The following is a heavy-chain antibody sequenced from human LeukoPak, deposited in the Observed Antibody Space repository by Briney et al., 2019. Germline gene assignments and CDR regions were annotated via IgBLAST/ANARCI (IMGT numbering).Heavy chain of an antibody. CDR2: IYYSGST. CDR3: ARGANGSGSYSTGNYGMDV. Sequence: PSETLSLTCTVSGGSISSSGYYWGWIRQPPGKGLEWIGTIYYSGSTQYNPSLKSRVTISVDTSKNQFSLKLSSVTAADTAVYYCARGANGSGSYSTGNYGMDVWGQGTTVTVSS. CDR1: GGSISSSGYY. D-gene: IGHD3-10*01. J-gene: IGHJ6*02. V-gene: IGHV4-39*01.